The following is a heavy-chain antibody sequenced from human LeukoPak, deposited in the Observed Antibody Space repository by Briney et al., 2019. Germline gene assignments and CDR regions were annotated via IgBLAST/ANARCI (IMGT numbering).Heavy chain of an antibody. CDR2: ITSSSNAI. D-gene: IGHD3-22*01. Sequence: PGGSLRLSCAASGFSFSSYSMNWVRQAPGKGLEWVSYITSSSNAIYYADSVKGRFTISRDNAKNSLYLQMNSLRAEDTAVYYCARKSGSSGHPFDYWGQGILVSVSS. CDR3: ARKSGSSGHPFDY. J-gene: IGHJ4*02. CDR1: GFSFSSYS. V-gene: IGHV3-48*04.